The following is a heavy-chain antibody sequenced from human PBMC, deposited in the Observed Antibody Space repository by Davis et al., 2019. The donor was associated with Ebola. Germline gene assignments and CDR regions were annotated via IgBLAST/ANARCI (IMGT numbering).Heavy chain of an antibody. CDR1: GYTLSHYA. D-gene: IGHD3-10*01. J-gene: IGHJ4*02. CDR3: ARGGSGDY. Sequence: ASVTVSCKASGYTLSHYAVNWVRQAPGQGLKWMGWINTNTGNSTFAQAFTGRFVFYVDSSVNTAYLQINNLKTEDTAVYYCARGGSGDYWGQGTLVTVSP. CDR2: INTNTGNS. V-gene: IGHV7-4-1*02.